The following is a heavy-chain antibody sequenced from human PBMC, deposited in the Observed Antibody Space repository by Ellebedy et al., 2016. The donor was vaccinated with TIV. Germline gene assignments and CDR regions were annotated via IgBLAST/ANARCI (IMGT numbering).Heavy chain of an antibody. J-gene: IGHJ4*02. CDR3: AKDRSGSYSKSRVDY. D-gene: IGHD1-26*01. CDR2: ISYDGSNK. V-gene: IGHV3-30-3*01. CDR1: GFTFSSYA. Sequence: GGSLRLSXAASGFTFSSYAMHWVRQAPGKGLEWVAVISYDGSNKYYADSVKGRFTISRDNSKNTLYLQMNSLRAEDTAVYYCAKDRSGSYSKSRVDYWGQGTLVTVSS.